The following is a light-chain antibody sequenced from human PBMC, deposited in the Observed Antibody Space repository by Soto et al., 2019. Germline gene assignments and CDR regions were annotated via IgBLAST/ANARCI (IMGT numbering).Light chain of an antibody. CDR3: QHYNNWPPTWT. CDR2: GAS. Sequence: EIVLTQSPATLSVSPGERATLSCRGSQSVGSNLAWYQQNPGQAPRVLIYGASTRATGIPARFSGSGSGTEFTLTISSLQSEDFAVYHCQHYNNWPPTWTFGQGTKVEVK. J-gene: IGKJ1*01. CDR1: QSVGSN. V-gene: IGKV3-15*01.